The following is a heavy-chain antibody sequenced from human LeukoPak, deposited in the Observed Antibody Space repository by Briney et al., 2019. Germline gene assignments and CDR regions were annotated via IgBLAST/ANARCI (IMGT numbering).Heavy chain of an antibody. CDR2: IIPIFGTA. CDR3: ARAHRDTAMVNFDY. Sequence: SVKVSCKASGGTFSSYAISWVRQAPGQGLEWMGGIIPIFGTANYAQKLQGRVTMTTDTSTSTAYMELRSLRSDDTAVYYCARAHRDTAMVNFDYWGQGTLVTVSS. CDR1: GGTFSSYA. D-gene: IGHD5-18*01. V-gene: IGHV1-69*05. J-gene: IGHJ4*02.